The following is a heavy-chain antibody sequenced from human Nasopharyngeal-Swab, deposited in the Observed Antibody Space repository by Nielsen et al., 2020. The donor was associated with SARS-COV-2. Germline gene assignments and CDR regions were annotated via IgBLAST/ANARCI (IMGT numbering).Heavy chain of an antibody. Sequence: GGSLRLSCAASGFTFSSYAMSWVRQAPGKGLEWVSAISGSGGRTYYGDSVKDRFTISRDNSKNTLYLQTNSLRVEDTAVYYCAKAPYLRGLDVWGQGTTVTVSS. CDR1: GFTFSSYA. V-gene: IGHV3-23*01. J-gene: IGHJ6*02. CDR2: ISGSGGRT. D-gene: IGHD2-21*01. CDR3: AKAPYLRGLDV.